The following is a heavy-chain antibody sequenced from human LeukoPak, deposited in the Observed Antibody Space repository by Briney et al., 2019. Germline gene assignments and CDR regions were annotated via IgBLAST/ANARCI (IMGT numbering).Heavy chain of an antibody. CDR2: ISSRDNLI. CDR1: GFVVNDYY. D-gene: IGHD3-10*01. J-gene: IGHJ4*02. CDR3: AREQWFRWEF. Sequence: GSLRLSCAASGFVVNDYYMNWIRLAPGKGLEWVSYISSRDNLIYYADSVKGRFTISTDNAKNAVFLQLNRLTVEDTAVCYCAREQWFRWEFWGQGVLVTVSS. V-gene: IGHV3-11*01.